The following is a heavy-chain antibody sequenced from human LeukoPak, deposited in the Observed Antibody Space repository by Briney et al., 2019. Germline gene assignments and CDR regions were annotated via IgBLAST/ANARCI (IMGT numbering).Heavy chain of an antibody. D-gene: IGHD5-12*01. CDR2: IDPSDSYT. CDR1: GYRLTSYW. J-gene: IGHJ3*02. V-gene: IGHV5-10-1*01. CDR3: TRRGYSGDAFDI. Sequence: GESRKISCKGSGYRLTSYWISWVRQTPGKGLEWMGRIDPSDSYTKYSPSFQGHVTISADKSISTAYLQWSSLKASDTAMYYCTRRGYSGDAFDIWGQGTMVTVSS.